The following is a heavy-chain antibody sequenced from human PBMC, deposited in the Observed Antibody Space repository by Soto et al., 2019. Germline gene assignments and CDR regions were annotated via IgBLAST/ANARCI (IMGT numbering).Heavy chain of an antibody. CDR3: ARHAMTTVTHYYYYGMDV. J-gene: IGHJ6*02. V-gene: IGHV5-51*01. CDR2: IYPGDSDT. Sequence: PGESLKISCKGSGYSFTSYWIGWVRQMPGKGLEWMRIIYPGDSDTRYSPSFQGQVTISADKSISTAYLQWSSLKASDTAMYYCARHAMTTVTHYYYYGMDVWGQGTTVTVSS. CDR1: GYSFTSYW. D-gene: IGHD4-4*01.